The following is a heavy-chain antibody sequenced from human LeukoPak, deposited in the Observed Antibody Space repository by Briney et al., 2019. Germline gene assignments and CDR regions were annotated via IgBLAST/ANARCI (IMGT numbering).Heavy chain of an antibody. D-gene: IGHD6-6*01. J-gene: IGHJ4*02. CDR3: ARHDPRGEAARLGYFDY. CDR2: IYHGGAI. CDR1: GASITSNHW. Sequence: RPSGTLSLTCAVSGASITSNHWWSWARQAPGEGLEWIGEIYHGGAITYNPSLKSRVTISVDTSKNQFSLKLSSVTAADTAVYYCARHDPRGEAARLGYFDYWGQGTLVTVSS. V-gene: IGHV4-4*02.